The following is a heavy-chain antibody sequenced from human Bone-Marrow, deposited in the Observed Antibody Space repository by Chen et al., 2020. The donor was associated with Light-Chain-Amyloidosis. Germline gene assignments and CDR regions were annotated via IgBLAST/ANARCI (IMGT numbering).Heavy chain of an antibody. V-gene: IGHV1-2*02. Sequence: QVQLVQSGAEVRKPGASVKVTCKASGYSLSGYYIHWVRQAPGQGPEWMGRINPDSGGTNYAQKFQGRVTMTRDTSVSTAYMELKRLTSDDTAVFYCARLSSGNYHRGEEWGQGTLVTVSS. J-gene: IGHJ4*02. CDR3: ARLSSGNYHRGEE. CDR2: INPDSGGT. CDR1: GYSLSGYY. D-gene: IGHD1-7*01.